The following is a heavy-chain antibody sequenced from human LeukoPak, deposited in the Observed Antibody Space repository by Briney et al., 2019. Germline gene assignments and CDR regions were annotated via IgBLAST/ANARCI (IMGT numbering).Heavy chain of an antibody. Sequence: GGSLRLSCAASGFTFSSYGMHWVRQAPGKGLEWVAVISYDGSNKYYADSVKGRFTISRDNSKNTLYLQMNSLRAEDTAVYYCARGPYSSSYLDYWGQGTLVTVSS. CDR3: ARGPYSSSYLDY. J-gene: IGHJ4*02. D-gene: IGHD6-13*01. CDR1: GFTFSSYG. V-gene: IGHV3-30*03. CDR2: ISYDGSNK.